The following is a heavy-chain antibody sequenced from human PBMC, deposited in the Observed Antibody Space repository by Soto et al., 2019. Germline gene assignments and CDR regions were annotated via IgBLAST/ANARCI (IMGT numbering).Heavy chain of an antibody. CDR2: IWYDGSNK. D-gene: IGHD3-10*02. CDR3: ARDRVTMFHYYYGMDV. Sequence: PGGSLRLSCAASGFTFSSYGMHWVRQAPGKGLEWVAVIWYDGSNKYYADSVKGRFTISRDNSKNTLYLQMNSLRAEDTAVYYCARDRVTMFHYYYGMDVWGQGTTVTVSS. V-gene: IGHV3-33*01. J-gene: IGHJ6*02. CDR1: GFTFSSYG.